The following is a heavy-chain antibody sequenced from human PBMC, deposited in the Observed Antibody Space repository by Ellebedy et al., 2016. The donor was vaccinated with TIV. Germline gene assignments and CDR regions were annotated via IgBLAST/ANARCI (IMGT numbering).Heavy chain of an antibody. J-gene: IGHJ4*02. CDR3: AREYYGLDY. D-gene: IGHD3-3*01. Sequence: DSVKGRFTISRDNAKNSLYLQMNSLRAEDTAVYYCAREYYGLDYWGQGILVTVSS. V-gene: IGHV3-11*06.